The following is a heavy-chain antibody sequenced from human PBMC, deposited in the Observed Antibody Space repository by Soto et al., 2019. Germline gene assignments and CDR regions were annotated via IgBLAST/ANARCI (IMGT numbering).Heavy chain of an antibody. CDR3: AAAYSTGWGGGY. D-gene: IGHD6-19*01. Sequence: QVQLVQSGAAVKKPGSSVKVSCKASGGSFNNYAISWVRQAPGLGLEWMGGILPKLGTGNYAQKFQGRVTITADESTRTAYMELSSLRSDDTAVYYCAAAYSTGWGGGYWGLGTLVTVSS. CDR1: GGSFNNYA. J-gene: IGHJ4*02. V-gene: IGHV1-69*12. CDR2: ILPKLGTG.